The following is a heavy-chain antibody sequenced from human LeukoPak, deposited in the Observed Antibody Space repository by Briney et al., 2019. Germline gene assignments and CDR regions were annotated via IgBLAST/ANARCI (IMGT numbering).Heavy chain of an antibody. CDR2: IYYSGST. J-gene: IGHJ3*02. D-gene: IGHD1-26*01. CDR3: ARDYLVGATEGHDAFDI. V-gene: IGHV4-59*01. CDR1: GGSISSYY. Sequence: SETLSLTCTVSGGSISSYYWSWIRQPPGKGLEWIGYIYYSGSTNYNPPLKSRVTISVDTSKNQFSLKLSSVTAADTAVYYCARDYLVGATEGHDAFDIWDQGTMVTVSS.